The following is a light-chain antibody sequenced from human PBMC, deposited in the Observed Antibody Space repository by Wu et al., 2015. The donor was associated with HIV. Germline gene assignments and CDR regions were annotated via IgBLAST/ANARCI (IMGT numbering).Light chain of an antibody. V-gene: IGKV1-39*01. CDR2: GAS. Sequence: DIQMTQSPSSLSASVGDRVTITCRASQSISSYLNWYQQKPGKAPKLLIYGASSLQSGVPSRFSGSGSGTDFTLTISSLQPEDFATYYCQESYSTPPTFGQGTKAGDQT. CDR1: QSISSY. J-gene: IGKJ2*01. CDR3: QESYSTPPT.